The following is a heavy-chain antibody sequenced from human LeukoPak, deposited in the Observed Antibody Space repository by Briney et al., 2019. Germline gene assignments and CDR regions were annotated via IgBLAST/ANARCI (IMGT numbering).Heavy chain of an antibody. J-gene: IGHJ4*02. CDR3: ARDQERYYDSSGYYWNY. CDR2: INPNSGGT. V-gene: IGHV1-2*06. Sequence: ASVKVSCKASGYAFTGYYMQWVREAPGQGLEWMARINPNSGGTNYAQKFQGRVTMTRDTSISTAYMELSRLRSDDTAVYYCARDQERYYDSSGYYWNYWGQGTLVTVSS. D-gene: IGHD3-22*01. CDR1: GYAFTGYY.